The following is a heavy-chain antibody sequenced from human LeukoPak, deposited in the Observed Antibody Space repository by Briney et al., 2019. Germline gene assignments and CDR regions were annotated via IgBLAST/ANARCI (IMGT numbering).Heavy chain of an antibody. D-gene: IGHD1-7*01. Sequence: PSETLSLTCSVPGYSISSGDYWGWIRQPPGTGLEWIGTIYHSGTTYYNPSLKSRVTLSVDTSTNQFSLSLSSVTAADTAVYYCARADKWNYVQAFDLWGQGTMVTVSS. CDR1: GYSISSGDY. J-gene: IGHJ3*01. CDR3: ARADKWNYVQAFDL. CDR2: IYHSGTT. V-gene: IGHV4-38-2*02.